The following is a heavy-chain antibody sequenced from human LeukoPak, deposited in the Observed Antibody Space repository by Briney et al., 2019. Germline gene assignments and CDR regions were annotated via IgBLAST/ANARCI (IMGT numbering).Heavy chain of an antibody. Sequence: GGSLRLSCAASGFSFSNYWMSWVRQVPGKGLVWVANIKEDGTEKNYLDSVKGRFTIARDNAKNSLYLQMNSLRDEDTAMYYCAKRGPATGVWGRGTLVTVSS. CDR1: GFSFSNYW. CDR2: IKEDGTEK. J-gene: IGHJ2*01. D-gene: IGHD1-14*01. V-gene: IGHV3-7*03. CDR3: AKRGPATGV.